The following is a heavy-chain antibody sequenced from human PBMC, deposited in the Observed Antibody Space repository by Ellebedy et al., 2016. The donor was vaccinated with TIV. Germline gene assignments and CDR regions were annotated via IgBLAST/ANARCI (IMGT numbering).Heavy chain of an antibody. V-gene: IGHV3-9*01. D-gene: IGHD6-19*01. CDR2: ISWNSGSI. J-gene: IGHJ4*02. Sequence: GGSLRLSXAASGFTFDDYAMHWVRQAPGKGLEWVSGISWNSGSIGYADSVKGRFTISRDNAKNSLYLQMNSLRAEDTALYYCAKDRIAVAGYYFDYWGQGTLVTVSS. CDR1: GFTFDDYA. CDR3: AKDRIAVAGYYFDY.